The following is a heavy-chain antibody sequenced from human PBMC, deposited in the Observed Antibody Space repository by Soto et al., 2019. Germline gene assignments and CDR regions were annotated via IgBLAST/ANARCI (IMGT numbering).Heavy chain of an antibody. Sequence: QVQLVQSGAEVKKPGSSVKVSCKASGGTFSSYALSWVRQAPGQGLEWMGGIITRFGTADYAQKFQVRVTITADEFTNTAYMELSSLRSDDTAVYFCATAIHMSSSSYFDYWGQGNRVNV. V-gene: IGHV1-69*01. J-gene: IGHJ4*02. D-gene: IGHD6-6*01. CDR3: ATAIHMSSSSYFDY. CDR2: IITRFGTA. CDR1: GGTFSSYA.